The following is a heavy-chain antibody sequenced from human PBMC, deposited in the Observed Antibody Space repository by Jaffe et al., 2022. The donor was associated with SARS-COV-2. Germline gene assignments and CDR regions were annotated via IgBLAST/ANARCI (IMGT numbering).Heavy chain of an antibody. D-gene: IGHD2-15*01. CDR3: ARGDRGYGYDYYYGMDV. CDR2: ISYDGSNK. J-gene: IGHJ6*02. Sequence: QVQLVESGGGVVQPGRSLRLSCAASGFTFSSYAMHWVRQAPGKGLEWVAVISYDGSNKYYADSVKGRFTISRDNSKNTLYLQMNSLRAEDTAVYYCARGDRGYGYDYYYGMDVWGQGTTVTVSS. V-gene: IGHV3-30-3*01. CDR1: GFTFSSYA.